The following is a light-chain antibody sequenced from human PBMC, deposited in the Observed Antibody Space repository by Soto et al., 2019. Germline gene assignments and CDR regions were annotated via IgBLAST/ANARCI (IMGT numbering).Light chain of an antibody. J-gene: IGKJ5*01. Sequence: VMTQSPGTPAVSPGEKTILSRRANQGLTTNLAWYQQKPGQAPRLLIHDASTRATGIPARFSGSGSGTAFTLTISSPQSEDFAVYYCQQYDDWPLTFGQGTRLEIK. CDR3: QQYDDWPLT. CDR2: DAS. CDR1: QGLTTN. V-gene: IGKV3-15*01.